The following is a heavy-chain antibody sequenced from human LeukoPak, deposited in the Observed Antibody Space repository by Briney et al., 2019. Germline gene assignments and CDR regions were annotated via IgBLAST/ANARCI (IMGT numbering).Heavy chain of an antibody. J-gene: IGHJ6*03. CDR1: GGSLSSGNYY. CDR2: IYYSGST. D-gene: IGHD2-2*01. V-gene: IGHV4-39*07. Sequence: PSETLSLTCTVSGGSLSSGNYYWGWIRQPPGMGLEWIGNIYYSGSTYYNPSLKSRVTISVDTSKNQFSLKLSSVTAADTAVYYCARGYQLLSIYYYYYMDVWGKGTTVTVSS. CDR3: ARGYQLLSIYYYYYMDV.